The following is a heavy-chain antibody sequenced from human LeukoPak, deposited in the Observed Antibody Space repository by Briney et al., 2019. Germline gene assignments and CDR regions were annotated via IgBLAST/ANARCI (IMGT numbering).Heavy chain of an antibody. Sequence: PSETLSLTCTVSGGSISSYYWSWIRQPPGKGLEWIGYIYYSGSTNYNPSLKSRVTISVDTSKNQFSLKLSSVTAADTAAYYCARAGYSSSWYLDYWGQGTLVTVSS. CDR2: IYYSGST. D-gene: IGHD6-13*01. J-gene: IGHJ4*02. CDR3: ARAGYSSSWYLDY. V-gene: IGHV4-59*08. CDR1: GGSISSYY.